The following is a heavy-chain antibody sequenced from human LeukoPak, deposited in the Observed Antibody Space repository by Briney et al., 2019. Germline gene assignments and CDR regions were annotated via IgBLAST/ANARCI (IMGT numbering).Heavy chain of an antibody. CDR1: GDSSNSYF. CDR2: GYISGTT. CDR3: ARGKKIVWRFDP. J-gene: IGHJ5*02. D-gene: IGHD3-16*01. Sequence: NPSETLSLTCTVSGDSSNSYFWTWLRQPVGKGLEWIGRGYISGTTNYNPSLKSRATISVDTSKNQFSLNLTSGTAADTAVYYCARGKKIVWRFDPWGQGILVTVSS. V-gene: IGHV4-4*07.